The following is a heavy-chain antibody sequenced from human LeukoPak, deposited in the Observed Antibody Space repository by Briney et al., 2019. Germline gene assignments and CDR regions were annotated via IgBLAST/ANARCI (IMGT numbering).Heavy chain of an antibody. J-gene: IGHJ4*02. CDR1: GFTFSDYY. D-gene: IGHD3-16*01. CDR2: ISSSGSTI. V-gene: IGHV3-11*01. Sequence: SGGSLRLSCAASGFTFSDYYMSWIRQAPGKGLEWVSYISSSGSTIYYADSVKGRFTISRDNAKNSLYLQMNSLRAEDTAIYYCAKDSSQGGDYFDYWGQGTLVTVSS. CDR3: AKDSSQGGDYFDY.